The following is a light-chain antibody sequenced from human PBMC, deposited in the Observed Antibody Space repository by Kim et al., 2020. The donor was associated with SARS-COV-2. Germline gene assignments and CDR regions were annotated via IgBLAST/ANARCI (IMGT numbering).Light chain of an antibody. CDR2: STF. Sequence: QAVVTQEPSLTVSPGGTVTLTCGSSTGAVTSNYYLNWFQQKPGQAPRALIYSTFNKYSWTPARFSGSLLGGKAALTVSGVQPEDEADYYCLLYYGGAWVFGGGTQLTVL. CDR3: LLYYGGAWV. CDR1: TGAVTSNYY. V-gene: IGLV7-43*01. J-gene: IGLJ3*02.